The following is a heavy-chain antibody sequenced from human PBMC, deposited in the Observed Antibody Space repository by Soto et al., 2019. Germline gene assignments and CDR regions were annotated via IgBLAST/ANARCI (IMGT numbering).Heavy chain of an antibody. V-gene: IGHV3-30-3*01. CDR3: ARGPYYYDSSGYYYYSDY. J-gene: IGHJ4*02. CDR1: GFTFSSYA. Sequence: GGSLSLSCAASGFTFSSYAMHWVRQAPGKGLEWVAVISYDGSNKYYADSVKGRFTISRDNSKNTLYLQMNSLRAEDTAVYYCARGPYYYDSSGYYYYSDYWGQGTLVTVSS. CDR2: ISYDGSNK. D-gene: IGHD3-22*01.